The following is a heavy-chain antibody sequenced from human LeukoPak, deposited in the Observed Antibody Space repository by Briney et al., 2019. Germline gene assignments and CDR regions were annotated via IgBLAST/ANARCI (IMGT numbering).Heavy chain of an antibody. Sequence: GASVKFSCKTSGYTFTGYYMHWVRQAPGQGLEWMGWINPNSGDTNYAQKFQGRVTMTRDTSISTAYMELSRLISDDTAVYYCARDPGDSSGYLSQSDYWGQGTLVTVSS. CDR3: ARDPGDSSGYLSQSDY. V-gene: IGHV1-2*02. D-gene: IGHD3-22*01. J-gene: IGHJ4*02. CDR1: GYTFTGYY. CDR2: INPNSGDT.